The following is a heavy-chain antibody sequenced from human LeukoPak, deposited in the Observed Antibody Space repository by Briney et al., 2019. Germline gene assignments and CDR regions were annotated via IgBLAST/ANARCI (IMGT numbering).Heavy chain of an antibody. V-gene: IGHV4-59*01. CDR3: ARDRGYYASGSYYKSGWFDP. CDR1: GASIRSYY. CDR2: IYHTGDI. Sequence: SETLSLTCTVSGASIRSYYWAWIRQPPGKGLEWIGNIYHTGDINYSPSLESRVTISVDTSNNQFSLKLTSVTAADTAVYYCARDRGYYASGSYYKSGWFDPWGQGTLVTVSS. D-gene: IGHD3-10*01. J-gene: IGHJ5*02.